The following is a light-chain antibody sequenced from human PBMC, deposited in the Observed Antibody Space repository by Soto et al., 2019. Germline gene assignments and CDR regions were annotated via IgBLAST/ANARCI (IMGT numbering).Light chain of an antibody. CDR1: QGINSY. Sequence: DIQLTQSPSFLSASVGDRVTITCRASQGINSYLAWYQQKPGKVPKLLIYAASTLQSGVPSRFSGSGSGTEFTLTISSLQPEDFATYYCQQINSYPITFGQGTRLDI. J-gene: IGKJ5*01. V-gene: IGKV1-9*01. CDR2: AAS. CDR3: QQINSYPIT.